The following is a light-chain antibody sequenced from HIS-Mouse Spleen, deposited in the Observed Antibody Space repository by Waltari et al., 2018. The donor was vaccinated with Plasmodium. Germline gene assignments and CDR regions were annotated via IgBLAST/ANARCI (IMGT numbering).Light chain of an antibody. CDR1: ALPKKY. CDR3: YSTDSSGNHRV. J-gene: IGLJ3*02. Sequence: SYELTQQPSVSVSPGQTARNTCSGDALPKKYAYWYQQKSGQAPVLVIYEDSKRPPGIPERFSGSSSGTMATLTISGAQVEDEADYYCYSTDSSGNHRVFGGGTKLTVL. CDR2: EDS. V-gene: IGLV3-10*01.